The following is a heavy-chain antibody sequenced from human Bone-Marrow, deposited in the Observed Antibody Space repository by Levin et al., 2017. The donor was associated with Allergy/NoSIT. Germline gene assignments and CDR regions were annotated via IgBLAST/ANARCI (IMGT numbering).Heavy chain of an antibody. J-gene: IGHJ5*02. D-gene: IGHD3-10*01. CDR1: GGSISSGGSS. V-gene: IGHV4-30-2*01. CDR2: IFHTGST. Sequence: PSETLSLTCALSGGSISSGGSSWSWIRQPPGKGLEWNGYIFHTGSTYYNSSLKSRVTISVDRSKNQFSLKLTSVTAADTAVYYCARSFTMLRGGFDPWGQGILVTVSS. CDR3: ARSFTMLRGGFDP.